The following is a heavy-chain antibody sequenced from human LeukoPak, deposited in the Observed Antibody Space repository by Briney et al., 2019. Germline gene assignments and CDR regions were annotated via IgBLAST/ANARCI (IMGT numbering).Heavy chain of an antibody. CDR1: GFTFSSYA. D-gene: IGHD2-15*01. Sequence: GGSLRLSCGASGFTFSSYAMSWVRRAPGKGLEWGSAISGTGGSTYYAHSVMGRLTLSRDNSKHPLYLQTNSLRAEDTAVHYCAKIGSSGGSRYRYDYRGQGTLVTVSS. CDR2: ISGTGGST. J-gene: IGHJ4*02. V-gene: IGHV3-23*01. CDR3: AKIGSSGGSRYRYDY.